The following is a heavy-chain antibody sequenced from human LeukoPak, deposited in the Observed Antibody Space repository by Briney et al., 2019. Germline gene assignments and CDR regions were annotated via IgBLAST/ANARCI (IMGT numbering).Heavy chain of an antibody. D-gene: IGHD1-7*01. V-gene: IGHV1-2*06. Sequence: ASVKVSCTASGYTFTSYYMHWVRQAPGQGLEWMGRINPNSGGTNYAQKFQGRVTMTRDTSISTAYMELSRLRSDDTAVYYCARNYDPVYYYYGMDVWGQGTTVTVSS. CDR3: ARNYDPVYYYYGMDV. CDR1: GYTFTSYY. J-gene: IGHJ6*02. CDR2: INPNSGGT.